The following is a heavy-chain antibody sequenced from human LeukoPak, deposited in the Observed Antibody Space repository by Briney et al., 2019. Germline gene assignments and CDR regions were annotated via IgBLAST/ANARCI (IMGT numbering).Heavy chain of an antibody. Sequence: GGSLRLSCAASGFTFTTYGMHWVRQAPGKGLEWVAFIRYDGSTKYYADSVKGRFTISRDNAKNSLYLQMNSLRAEDTAVYYCARDRGGNWNYVYFDYWGQGTLVTVSS. J-gene: IGHJ4*02. CDR2: IRYDGSTK. D-gene: IGHD1-7*01. V-gene: IGHV3-30*02. CDR3: ARDRGGNWNYVYFDY. CDR1: GFTFTTYG.